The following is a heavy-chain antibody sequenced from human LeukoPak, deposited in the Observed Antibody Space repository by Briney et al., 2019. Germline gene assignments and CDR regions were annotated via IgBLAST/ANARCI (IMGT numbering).Heavy chain of an antibody. CDR2: IKSKTDGGTT. CDR1: GFTFSNAW. CDR3: TTELRWERQPHLDY. Sequence: PGGSLRLSCAASGFTFSNAWMSWVRQAPGKGLEWVGRIKSKTDGGTTDYVAPVKGRFTISRDDSKNTLYLQMNSLKTEDTGVYYCTTELRWERQPHLDYWGQGTLVTVSS. D-gene: IGHD1-26*01. V-gene: IGHV3-15*01. J-gene: IGHJ4*02.